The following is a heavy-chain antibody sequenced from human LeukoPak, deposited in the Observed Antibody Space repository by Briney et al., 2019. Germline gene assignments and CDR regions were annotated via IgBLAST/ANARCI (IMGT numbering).Heavy chain of an antibody. CDR2: VSRSGSGLYN. J-gene: IGHJ4*02. D-gene: IGHD4-23*01. CDR1: DDSITTSY. V-gene: IGHV4-4*07. CDR3: ARGNGWKLHDY. Sequence: PSETLSLTCSVSDDSITTSYWSWIRQPAGKGLEWIGRVSRSGSGLYNSYNSPLRSRVILSVDTSKNQMSLTLSAVTAADTGVYYCARGNGWKLHDYWGQGIQVTVSS.